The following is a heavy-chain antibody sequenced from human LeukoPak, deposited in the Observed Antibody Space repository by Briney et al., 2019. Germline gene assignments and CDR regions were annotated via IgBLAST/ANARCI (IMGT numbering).Heavy chain of an antibody. V-gene: IGHV4-34*01. D-gene: IGHD5-12*01. CDR1: GGSFRGYY. CDR2: INHSGIT. J-gene: IGHJ4*02. CDR3: ARAATDSGYDWTTFDY. Sequence: PSETLSLTCAVYGGSFRGYYWSWIRQPPGKGLEWIGEINHSGITNYNPSLKSRVTISVDTPKNQFSLKLNSVTAADTALYYCARAATDSGYDWTTFDYWGQGTLVTVSS.